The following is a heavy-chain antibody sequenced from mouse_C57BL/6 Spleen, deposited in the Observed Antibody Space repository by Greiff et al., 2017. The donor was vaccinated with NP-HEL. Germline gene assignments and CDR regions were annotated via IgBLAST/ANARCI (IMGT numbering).Heavy chain of an antibody. D-gene: IGHD2-4*01. J-gene: IGHJ2*01. V-gene: IGHV10-1*01. CDR2: IRSKSNNYAT. CDR1: GFSFNTYA. Sequence: EVKLVESGGGLVQPKGSLKLSCAASGFSFNTYAMNWVRQAPGKGLEWVARIRSKSNNYATYYADSVKDRINISRDDSESMLYLQMNNLKTVGTAMYYCVRPLYSDYDGPFDYWGQGTTLTVSS. CDR3: VRPLYSDYDGPFDY.